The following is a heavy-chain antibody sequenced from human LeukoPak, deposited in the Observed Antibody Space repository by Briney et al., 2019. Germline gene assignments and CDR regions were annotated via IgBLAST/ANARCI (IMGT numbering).Heavy chain of an antibody. V-gene: IGHV4-38-2*01. J-gene: IGHJ4*02. CDR1: NHSIIETDD. D-gene: IGHD2-8*01. Sequence: PSETLSLTCLVSNHSIIETDDWGWIRQTPGKGLEWIGSIFDSASTDYTPSLKSRVTVSIDMSKGQVSLSLNSVTAADTAVYYCARMVFGIMTGYYHDSWGQGTLVTVSS. CDR2: IFDSAST. CDR3: ARMVFGIMTGYYHDS.